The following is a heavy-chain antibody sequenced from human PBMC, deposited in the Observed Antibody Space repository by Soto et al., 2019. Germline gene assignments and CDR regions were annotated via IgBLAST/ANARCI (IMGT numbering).Heavy chain of an antibody. J-gene: IGHJ4*02. CDR2: IRPDGSET. CDR3: AGWGGHDYNY. D-gene: IGHD4-4*01. V-gene: IGHV3-7*03. Sequence: EVQLVQSGGGLVQPGGSLRLSCVGSGFTFTDFYMNWVRQAPGKGLEWVANIRPDGSETNYVESVKGRFTTSRDNAMNSLFLQMNSLRADDTAVYYCAGWGGHDYNYWGQGILVTVSS. CDR1: GFTFTDFY.